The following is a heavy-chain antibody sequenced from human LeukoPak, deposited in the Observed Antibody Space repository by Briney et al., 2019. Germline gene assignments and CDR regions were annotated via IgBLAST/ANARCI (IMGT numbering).Heavy chain of an antibody. V-gene: IGHV3-7*01. J-gene: IGHJ4*02. Sequence: GRSLRLSCAASGFIFSDYWMTWVRQAPGKGLEWVAHIKQDGGEKYFVDSVKGRFTISRDNAKNLVYLQMSSLRAEDTAVYSCARGWNYAFRFDNWGQGTLVTVST. CDR1: GFIFSDYW. CDR2: IKQDGGEK. CDR3: ARGWNYAFRFDN. D-gene: IGHD1-7*01.